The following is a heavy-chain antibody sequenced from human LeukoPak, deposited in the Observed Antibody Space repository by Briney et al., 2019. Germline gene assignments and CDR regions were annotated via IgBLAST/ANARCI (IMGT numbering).Heavy chain of an antibody. Sequence: PGGSLRLSCAASGFTFSSYAMNWVRQAPGKGLEWVSAISGGGGTTYYADSMKGRITISRDNSKNTLYLQMNSLRAEDTAVYYCAKGGMLPNIMGPNSLPTFWGQGTLVTVSS. CDR3: AKGGMLPNIMGPNSLPTF. J-gene: IGHJ4*02. D-gene: IGHD1-26*01. CDR2: ISGGGGTT. V-gene: IGHV3-23*01. CDR1: GFTFSSYA.